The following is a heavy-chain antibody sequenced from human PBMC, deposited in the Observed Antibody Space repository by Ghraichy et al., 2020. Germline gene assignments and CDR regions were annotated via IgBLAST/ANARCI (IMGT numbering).Heavy chain of an antibody. D-gene: IGHD5-12*01. CDR1: GGSISSSSYY. CDR2: IYYSGST. J-gene: IGHJ4*02. Sequence: ETLSLTCTVSGGSISSSSYYWGWIRQPPGKGLEWIGSIYYSGSTYYNPSLKSRVTISVDTSKNQFSLKLSSVTAADTAVYYCARHTHVDIVATIDSPFDYWGQGTLVTVSS. CDR3: ARHTHVDIVATIDSPFDY. V-gene: IGHV4-39*01.